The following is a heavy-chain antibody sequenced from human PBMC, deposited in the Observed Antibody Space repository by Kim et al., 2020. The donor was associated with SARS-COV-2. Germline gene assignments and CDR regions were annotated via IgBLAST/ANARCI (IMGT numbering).Heavy chain of an antibody. V-gene: IGHV3-11*04. CDR3: ARQKDTAMPNPGYYGMDV. CDR2: ISSSGSTI. J-gene: IGHJ6*02. CDR1: GFTFSDYY. D-gene: IGHD5-18*01. Sequence: GGSLRLSCAASGFTFSDYYMSWIRQAPGKGLEWVSYISSSGSTIYYADSVKGRFTISRDNAKNSLYLQMNSLRAEDTAVYYCARQKDTAMPNPGYYGMDVCGQGTTVTVSS.